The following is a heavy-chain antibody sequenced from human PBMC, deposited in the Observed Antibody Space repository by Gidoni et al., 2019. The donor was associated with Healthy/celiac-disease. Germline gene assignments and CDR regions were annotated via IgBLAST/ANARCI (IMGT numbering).Heavy chain of an antibody. J-gene: IGHJ1*01. D-gene: IGHD3-10*01. CDR2: INHSGGT. CDR3: AREGTLVRGVMRYFQH. CDR1: GGSFSGYY. V-gene: IGHV4-34*01. Sequence: QVQLQQWGAGLLKPSETLSLTRAVYGGSFSGYYWSWIRQPPGNGLEWIGEINHSGGTNYNPSLKGRVTLSVDTSKNQFSLKLSSVTAADTAVYYCAREGTLVRGVMRYFQHWGQGTLVSVSS.